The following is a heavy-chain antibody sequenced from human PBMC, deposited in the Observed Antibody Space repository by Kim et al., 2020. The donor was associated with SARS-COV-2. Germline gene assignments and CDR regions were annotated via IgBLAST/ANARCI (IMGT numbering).Heavy chain of an antibody. J-gene: IGHJ4*02. D-gene: IGHD3-3*01. Sequence: SETLSLTCTVSGGSISSYYWSWIRQPPGKGLEWIGYIYYSGSTNYNPSLKSRVTISVDTSKNQFSLKLSSVTAADTAVYYCARSPTEKLFGVVIVYYFDYWGQGTLVTVSS. CDR2: IYYSGST. CDR1: GGSISSYY. V-gene: IGHV4-59*01. CDR3: ARSPTEKLFGVVIVYYFDY.